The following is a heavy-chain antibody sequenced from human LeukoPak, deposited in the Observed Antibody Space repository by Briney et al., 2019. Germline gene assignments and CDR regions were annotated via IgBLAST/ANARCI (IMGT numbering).Heavy chain of an antibody. J-gene: IGHJ1*01. V-gene: IGHV1-3*03. D-gene: IGHD3-10*01. CDR3: ARDHNKGGPLHTVRGRFYGY. Sequence: GESLKISCKASGYTFTSYAMHWVRQAPGQRLEWMGWINAGKGNTKYSQEFQGRVTITRDTSASTAYMELSSLRSEDMAVYSCARDHNKGGPLHTVRGRFYGYWGQGTLVTVSS. CDR2: INAGKGNT. CDR1: GYTFTSYA.